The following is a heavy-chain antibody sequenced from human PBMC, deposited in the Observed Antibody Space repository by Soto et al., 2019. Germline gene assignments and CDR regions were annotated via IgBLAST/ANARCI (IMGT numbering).Heavy chain of an antibody. CDR3: ARGAIVAVPAALSSYHDYTNYRFDS. Sequence: QVQLAQSGAEMTKPGSSVKVSCRASGGSFSDFAFSWVRQAPGQGLEWMGGIIPMFAATKYGQRLQDRVTITADESTNTVYLGLNSLTSEDTAIYYCARGAIVAVPAALSSYHDYTNYRFDSWGQGTLVTVSS. J-gene: IGHJ4*02. D-gene: IGHD2-15*01. V-gene: IGHV1-69*01. CDR2: IIPMFAAT. CDR1: GGSFSDFA.